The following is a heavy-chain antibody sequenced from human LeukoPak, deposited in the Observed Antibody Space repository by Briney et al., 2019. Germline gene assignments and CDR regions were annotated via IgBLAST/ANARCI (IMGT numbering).Heavy chain of an antibody. J-gene: IGHJ4*02. CDR3: AKRPSDYGDYVSYFDH. D-gene: IGHD4-17*01. Sequence: GGSLRLSCGASGFSFISYGMHWVRQAPGKELEWVGVISDDGRSKDYADSVKGRFTISRDNSKDTLYLQMNSLRAEDTAVYYCAKRPSDYGDYVSYFDHWGQGTLVTVSS. V-gene: IGHV3-30*18. CDR1: GFSFISYG. CDR2: ISDDGRSK.